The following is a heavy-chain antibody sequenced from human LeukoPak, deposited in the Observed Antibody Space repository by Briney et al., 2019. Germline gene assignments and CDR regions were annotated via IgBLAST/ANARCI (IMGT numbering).Heavy chain of an antibody. V-gene: IGHV3-21*01. CDR1: GFTFSDYA. D-gene: IGHD2-2*01. CDR3: ASNFWEYQQPHPYYYMDV. J-gene: IGHJ6*03. Sequence: GGSLRLSCAVSGFTFSDYAMNWVRQAPGKGLEWVSSISSSSSYIYYADSVKGRFTISRDNAKNSLYLQMNSLRAEDTAVYYCASNFWEYQQPHPYYYMDVWGKGTTVTVSS. CDR2: ISSSSSYI.